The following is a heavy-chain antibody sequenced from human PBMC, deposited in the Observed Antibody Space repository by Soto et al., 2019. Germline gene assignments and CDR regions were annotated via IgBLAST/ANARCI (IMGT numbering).Heavy chain of an antibody. D-gene: IGHD6-19*01. CDR2: VSHDGSNK. CDR1: GFLFSSCA. CDR3: ARVSIAVSGIAYYFDY. Sequence: QVPLVESGGGVVQPGRSLRLSCSAAGFLFSSCAMHWVRQAPGKGLEWVAVVSHDGSNKYYADSVKGRVTISRDNSINTVDLQMHSLRAEDTAVYYCARVSIAVSGIAYYFDYWGQGTLVTVSS. J-gene: IGHJ4*02. V-gene: IGHV3-30-3*01.